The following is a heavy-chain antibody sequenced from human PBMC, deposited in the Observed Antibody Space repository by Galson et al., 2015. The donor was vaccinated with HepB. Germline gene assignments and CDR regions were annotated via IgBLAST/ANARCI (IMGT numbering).Heavy chain of an antibody. CDR3: ARFPPYYYDSGSYYNTISNAMDV. CDR2: IDWDDDK. D-gene: IGHD3-10*01. CDR1: GFSLTTSGMC. J-gene: IGHJ6*02. Sequence: PALVKPTQTLTLTCTFSGFSLTTSGMCVSWIRQPPGKALEWLARIDWDDDKYYSTSLKTRLTISKDTSKNQVVLTMTNMDPVDTATYYCARFPPYYYDSGSYYNTISNAMDVWGQGTTVTVSS. V-gene: IGHV2-70*11.